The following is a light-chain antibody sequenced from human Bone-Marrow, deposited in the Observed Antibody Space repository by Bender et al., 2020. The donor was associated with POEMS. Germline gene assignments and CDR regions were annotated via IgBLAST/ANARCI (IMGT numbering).Light chain of an antibody. CDR2: QNI. J-gene: IGLJ2*01. V-gene: IGLV3-1*01. Sequence: SYEVTQPPSVSVSPGQTATITCSGDKLGNKHVSWYQQKPGQSPVVVIYQNIKRPSGIPERFSGSNSGTSASLAISGLHSEDEADYYCASWDDSLSGLLFGGGTKVTVL. CDR3: ASWDDSLSGLL. CDR1: KLGNKH.